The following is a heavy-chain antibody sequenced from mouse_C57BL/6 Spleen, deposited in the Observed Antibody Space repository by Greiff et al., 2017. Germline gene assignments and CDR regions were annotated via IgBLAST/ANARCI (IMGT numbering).Heavy chain of an antibody. J-gene: IGHJ3*01. Sequence: QVQLQQPGAELVKPGASVKLSCKASGYTFTSYWMHWVKQRPGQGLEWIGMIHPNSGSTNYNEKFKSKATLTVDKSSITAYMKLSSRTSEDSAVYYCAMWYINPAWFAYWGQGTLVTVSA. V-gene: IGHV1-64*01. D-gene: IGHD1-1*02. CDR2: IHPNSGST. CDR1: GYTFTSYW. CDR3: AMWYINPAWFAY.